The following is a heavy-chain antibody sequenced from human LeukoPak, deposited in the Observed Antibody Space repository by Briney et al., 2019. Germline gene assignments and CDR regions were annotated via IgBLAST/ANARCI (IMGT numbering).Heavy chain of an antibody. CDR2: SRSKAYGGTK. D-gene: IGHD5-12*01. CDR3: ARGPIHLWLHNGMDV. J-gene: IGHJ6*02. Sequence: GGSLRLSCTASGFIFGDHAMSWVRQAPGKGLEWVGFSRSKAYGGTKEYAASVKGRFTNSRDDSEGIAYLQMNSLRIDDTAVYYCARGPIHLWLHNGMDVWGQGATVIVFS. V-gene: IGHV3-49*04. CDR1: GFIFGDHA.